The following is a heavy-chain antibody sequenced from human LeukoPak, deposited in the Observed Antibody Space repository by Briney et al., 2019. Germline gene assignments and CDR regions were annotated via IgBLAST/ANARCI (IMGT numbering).Heavy chain of an antibody. V-gene: IGHV3-23*01. CDR3: ARLNTAMVLAFAI. D-gene: IGHD5-18*01. Sequence: PGGSLRLSCAASGFTFSSYAMNWVRQAPGKGLEWVSAISDTGGGTFYADSVKGRFSISRDNSKNTLYLQMNSLRAEDTAVYYCARLNTAMVLAFAIWGQGTMVTVSS. CDR2: ISDTGGGT. J-gene: IGHJ3*02. CDR1: GFTFSSYA.